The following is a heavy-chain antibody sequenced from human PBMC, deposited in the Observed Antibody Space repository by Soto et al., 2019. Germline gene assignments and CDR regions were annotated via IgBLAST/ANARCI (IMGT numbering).Heavy chain of an antibody. CDR2: IYPGDSDT. J-gene: IGHJ6*04. V-gene: IGHV5-51*01. CDR3: ARVRDFRCCCGSVSKHYYYYGMDV. CDR1: GYSFTSYW. Sequence: GESLKISCKGSGYSFTSYWIGWVRQMPGKGLEWMGIIYPGDSDTRYSPSFQGQVTISADKSINTAYLQWSSLKASDTAMYYCARVRDFRCCCGSVSKHYYYYGMDVWGKGTTVTVST. D-gene: IGHD2-21*01.